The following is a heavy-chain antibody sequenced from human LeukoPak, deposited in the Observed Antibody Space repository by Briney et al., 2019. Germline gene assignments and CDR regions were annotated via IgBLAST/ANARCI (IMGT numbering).Heavy chain of an antibody. CDR2: IYYSGST. V-gene: IGHV4-59*01. CDR3: ARGYNWNYPGAFDI. D-gene: IGHD1-7*01. Sequence: PSETLSLTCTVSGGSISSYYWSWIRQPPGKGLEWIGYIYYSGSTNYNPSLKSRVTISVDTSKNQFSLKLSSVTAADTAVYYCARGYNWNYPGAFDIWGQGTVVTVSS. CDR1: GGSISSYY. J-gene: IGHJ3*02.